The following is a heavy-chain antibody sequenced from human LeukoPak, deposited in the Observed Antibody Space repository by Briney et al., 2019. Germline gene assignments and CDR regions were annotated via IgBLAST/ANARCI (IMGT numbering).Heavy chain of an antibody. CDR1: GYSFTSYW. CDR2: VSGSGSNI. J-gene: IGHJ3*02. Sequence: GESLKISCKGSGYSFTSYWIGWVRQMPGKGLEWISYVSGSGSNIYYADSVKGRFTISRDNAKNSLYLQMNSLRAEDTAVYYCVRERLNAFDIWGQGTMVTVSS. V-gene: IGHV3-48*04. CDR3: VRERLNAFDI.